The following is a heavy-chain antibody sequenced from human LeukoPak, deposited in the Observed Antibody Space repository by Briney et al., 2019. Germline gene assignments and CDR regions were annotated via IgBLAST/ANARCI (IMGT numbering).Heavy chain of an antibody. J-gene: IGHJ4*02. CDR1: GGSISSSSYY. CDR3: ATTTIRLGY. CDR2: IYYTGST. Sequence: SETLSLTCTVSGGSISSSSYYWGWIRQPPGKGLEWIGTIYYTGSTYYNPSLKSRVTMSVDTSKNQFSLKLRSVTAADTAVYYCATTTIRLGYWGQGTLVTVSS. D-gene: IGHD1-26*01. V-gene: IGHV4-39*07.